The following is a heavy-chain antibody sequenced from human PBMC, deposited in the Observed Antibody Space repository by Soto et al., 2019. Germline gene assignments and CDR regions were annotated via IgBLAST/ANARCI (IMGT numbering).Heavy chain of an antibody. CDR2: INPSGGST. CDR1: GYTFTSYY. V-gene: IGHV1-46*01. J-gene: IGHJ6*02. Sequence: ASVKVSCKASGYTFTSYYMHWVRQAPGQGLEWMGIINPSGGSTSYAQKFQGRVTMTRDTSTSTVYMELSSLRSEDTAVYYCARDXSYDFWSGYSSHYGMDVWGQGTTVTVSS. CDR3: ARDXSYDFWSGYSSHYGMDV. D-gene: IGHD3-3*01.